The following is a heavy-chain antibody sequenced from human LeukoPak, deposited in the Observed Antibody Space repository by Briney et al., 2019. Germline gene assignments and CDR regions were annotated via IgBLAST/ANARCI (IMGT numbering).Heavy chain of an antibody. CDR1: GYTFTSYA. CDR2: IIPIFGTA. CDR3: ARGAVATITGAFDY. V-gene: IGHV1-69*13. Sequence: SVKVSCKASGYTFTSYAMHWVRQAPGQRLEWMGGIIPIFGTANYAQKFQGRVTITADESTSTAYMELSSLRSEDTAVYYCARGAVATITGAFDYWGQGTLVTVSS. J-gene: IGHJ4*02. D-gene: IGHD5-12*01.